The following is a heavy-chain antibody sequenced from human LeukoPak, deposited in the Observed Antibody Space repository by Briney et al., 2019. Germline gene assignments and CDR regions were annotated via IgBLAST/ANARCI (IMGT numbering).Heavy chain of an antibody. CDR2: IYYSGST. CDR3: ARTSITMLEVFDI. V-gene: IGHV4-59*01. J-gene: IGHJ3*02. D-gene: IGHD3-22*01. Sequence: SETLSLTCTVSGGSISSYYWSWIRQPPGKGLKWIGYIYYSGSTNYNPSLKSRVTISVDTSKNQFSLKLSSVTAADTAVYYCARTSITMLEVFDIWGQGTMVTVSS. CDR1: GGSISSYY.